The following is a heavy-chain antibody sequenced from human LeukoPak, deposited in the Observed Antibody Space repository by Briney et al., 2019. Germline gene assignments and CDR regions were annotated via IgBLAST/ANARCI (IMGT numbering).Heavy chain of an antibody. D-gene: IGHD6-13*01. CDR2: ISYDGSNK. V-gene: IGHV3-30*18. Sequence: GSLKLSCAASGFTFSSYGMHWVRQAPGKGLEWVAVISYDGSNKYYADSVKGRFTISRDNSKNTLYLQMNSLRAEDTAVYYCAKDRSSRYYYYGMDVWGQGTTVTVSS. J-gene: IGHJ6*02. CDR3: AKDRSSRYYYYGMDV. CDR1: GFTFSSYG.